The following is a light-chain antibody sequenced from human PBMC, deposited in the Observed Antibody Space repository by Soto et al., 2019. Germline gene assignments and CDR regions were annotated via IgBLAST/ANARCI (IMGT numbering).Light chain of an antibody. CDR3: SSYTTSNTLVV. CDR1: SSDVGGYHY. V-gene: IGLV2-14*01. Sequence: QSALTQPASVSGSPGQSITISCTGTSSDVGGYHYVSWYQQHPGKAPKLMMYDVSNRPSGVSDRFSGSKSGNTASLTISGLQAEDEADYFCSSYTTSNTLVVFGGGTKLTVL. CDR2: DVS. J-gene: IGLJ2*01.